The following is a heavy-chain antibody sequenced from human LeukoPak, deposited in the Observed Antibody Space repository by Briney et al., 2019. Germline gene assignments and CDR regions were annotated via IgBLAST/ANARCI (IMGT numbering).Heavy chain of an antibody. Sequence: GGSLRLSCAASGFTFHAFEMHWVRQAPGKGLELVSLIKSDGGKTDYADSVRGRFTISRDNGKNSLYLQMNSLRSEDTALYYCATWAFYHGLDVWGQGTTVTVSS. V-gene: IGHV3-43*02. CDR2: IKSDGGKT. CDR1: GFTFHAFE. J-gene: IGHJ6*02. CDR3: ATWAFYHGLDV. D-gene: IGHD1-26*01.